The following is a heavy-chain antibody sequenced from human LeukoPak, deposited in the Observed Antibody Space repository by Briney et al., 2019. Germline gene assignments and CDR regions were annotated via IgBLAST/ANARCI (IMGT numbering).Heavy chain of an antibody. J-gene: IGHJ4*02. CDR2: MFYSGST. Sequence: SETLSLTCTVSGDSISSYYWSWIRQPPGKGLEWIGYMFYSGSTNYNPSFKSRVSLSVDTSENQFSLKLSSVTAADTAMYYCARHTSPETFWVWGQGSMVTVSS. D-gene: IGHD3-3*01. V-gene: IGHV4-59*08. CDR3: ARHTSPETFWV. CDR1: GDSISSYY.